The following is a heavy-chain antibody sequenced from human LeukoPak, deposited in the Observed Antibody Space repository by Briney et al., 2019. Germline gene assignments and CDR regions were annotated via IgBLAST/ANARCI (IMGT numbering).Heavy chain of an antibody. CDR2: IYYSGST. CDR1: GGSISSSSYY. J-gene: IGHJ4*02. Sequence: SETLSLTCTVSGGSISSSSYYWGWIRQPPGKGLEWIGSIYYSGSTYYNPSLKSRVTISVDTSKNQFSLKLSSVTAADTAVYYCARDLGRELPNFDYWGQGTLVTVSS. V-gene: IGHV4-39*07. CDR3: ARDLGRELPNFDY. D-gene: IGHD1-26*01.